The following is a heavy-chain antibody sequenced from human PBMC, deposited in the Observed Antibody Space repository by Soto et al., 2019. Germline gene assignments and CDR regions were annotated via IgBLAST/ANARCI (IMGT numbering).Heavy chain of an antibody. V-gene: IGHV4-59*08. CDR1: GGSISSYY. Sequence: SETLSLTCTVSGGSISSYYWSWIRQPPGKGLEWIGYIYYSGSTNYNPSLKSRVTISVDTSKNQFSLKLSSVTAADTAVYYCARGENFDWLLSGYYFDYWGQGTLVTVSS. CDR3: ARGENFDWLLSGYYFDY. J-gene: IGHJ4*02. CDR2: IYYSGST. D-gene: IGHD3-9*01.